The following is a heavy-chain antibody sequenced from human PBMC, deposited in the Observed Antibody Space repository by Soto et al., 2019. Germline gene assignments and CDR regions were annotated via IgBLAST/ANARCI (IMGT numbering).Heavy chain of an antibody. CDR2: ISAYNGNT. CDR1: GYTFTSYG. CDR3: AKPLGGVIVQDDDAFDI. V-gene: IGHV1-18*01. D-gene: IGHD3-16*02. J-gene: IGHJ3*02. Sequence: ASVKVSCTASGYTFTSYGISWVRQAPGQGLEWMGWISAYNGNTNYAQKLQGRVTMTTDTSTSTAYMELRSLRSDDTAVYYCAKPLGGVIVQDDDAFDIWGQGTMVTVSS.